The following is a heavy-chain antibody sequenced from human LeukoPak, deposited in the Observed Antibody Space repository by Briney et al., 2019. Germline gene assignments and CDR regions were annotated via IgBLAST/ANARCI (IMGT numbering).Heavy chain of an antibody. D-gene: IGHD3-10*01. J-gene: IGHJ4*02. CDR3: ARDRPVWFGESNPSPIDY. CDR2: ISWNSGTI. V-gene: IGHV3-9*02. Sequence: PGGSLRLSCAASGFTSDDYAMHWVRQAPGKGLEWVSGISWNSGTIGYADSVKGRFTISRDNAKNSLYLQMNSLRAEDTAVYYCARDRPVWFGESNPSPIDYWGQGTLVTVSS. CDR1: GFTSDDYA.